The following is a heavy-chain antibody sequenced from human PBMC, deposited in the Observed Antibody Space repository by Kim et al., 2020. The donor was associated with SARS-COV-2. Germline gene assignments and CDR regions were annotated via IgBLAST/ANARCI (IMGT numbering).Heavy chain of an antibody. Sequence: LSLTCAASGFTFVDYAMNWVRRAPGKGLEWVSSIGASGRHIYYADSVKGRFTISRDNSKTTVDLQLNSLRGENTAVYYCARDHSGTHLATFDPCGQG. CDR1: GFTFVDYA. J-gene: IGHJ5*02. CDR2: IGASGRHI. V-gene: IGHV3-23*01. D-gene: IGHD1-1*01. CDR3: ARDHSGTHLATFDP.